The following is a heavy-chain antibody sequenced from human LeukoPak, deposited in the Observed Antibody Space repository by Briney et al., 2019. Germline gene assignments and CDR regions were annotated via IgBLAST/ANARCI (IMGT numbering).Heavy chain of an antibody. J-gene: IGHJ4*02. D-gene: IGHD5-12*01. CDR1: GFTLDDYA. V-gene: IGHV3-9*01. CDR2: ISWNSGSI. CDR3: AKAAFSGSDADFDY. Sequence: GGSLRLSCAASGFTLDDYAMHWVRQAPGKGLEWVSGISWNSGSIGYADSVKGRFTISRDNAKNSLYLQMNSLRAEDTALYYCAKAAFSGSDADFDYWGQGTLVTVSS.